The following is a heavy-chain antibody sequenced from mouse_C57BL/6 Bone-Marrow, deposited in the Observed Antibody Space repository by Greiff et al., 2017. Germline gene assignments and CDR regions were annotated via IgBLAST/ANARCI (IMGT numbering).Heavy chain of an antibody. CDR1: GYTFTDYY. V-gene: IGHV1-19*01. CDR3: AREEGFTLDD. CDR2: INPYNGGT. Sequence: VHVKQSGPVLVKPGASVKMSCKASGYTFTDYYMNWVKQSHGKSLEWIGVINPYNGGTSYNQKFKGKATLTVDKSSSTAYMELNSLTSEDSAVYYCAREEGFTLDDWGQGTTLTVSS. J-gene: IGHJ2*01.